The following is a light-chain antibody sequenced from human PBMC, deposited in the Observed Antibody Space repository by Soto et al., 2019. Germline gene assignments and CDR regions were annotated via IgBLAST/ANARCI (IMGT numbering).Light chain of an antibody. J-gene: IGLJ2*01. Sequence: QLVLTQSPPASASLGASVKLTCTLSSGHSSYAIAWHQQQPEKGPRFLMKLNSDGSHNKGDGIPDRFSGSSSGAERYLTISSLQSEDEADYYCQTWGTGVVLFGGGTKLTVL. CDR2: LNSDGSH. CDR3: QTWGTGVVL. CDR1: SGHSSYA. V-gene: IGLV4-69*01.